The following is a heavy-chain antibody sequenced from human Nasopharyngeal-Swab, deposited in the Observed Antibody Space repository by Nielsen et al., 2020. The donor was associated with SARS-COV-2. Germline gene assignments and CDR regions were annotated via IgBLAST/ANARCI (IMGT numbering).Heavy chain of an antibody. V-gene: IGHV3-9*01. CDR3: AKDYHYDFGTNWFDP. Sequence: SLKIPCAASGFTFDDYAMHWVRQAPGKGLEWVSGISWNSGSIGYADSVKGRFTISRDNAKNSLYLQMNSLRAEDTALYYCAKDYHYDFGTNWFDPWGQGTLVTVSS. D-gene: IGHD3-3*01. CDR1: GFTFDDYA. J-gene: IGHJ5*02. CDR2: ISWNSGSI.